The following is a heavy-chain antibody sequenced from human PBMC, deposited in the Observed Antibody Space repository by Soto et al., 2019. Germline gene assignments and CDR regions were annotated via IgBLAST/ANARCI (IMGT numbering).Heavy chain of an antibody. J-gene: IGHJ6*03. CDR1: GGSISSSSYY. D-gene: IGHD6-6*01. Sequence: SETLSLTCTVSGGSISSSSYYWGWIRQPPGKGLEWIGSIYYSGSTYYNPSLKSRVTISVDTSKNLFSLKLSSVTAADTAVYYCARHGPEYSSSYYYYYYMDVWGKGTTVTVSS. CDR3: ARHGPEYSSSYYYYYYMDV. CDR2: IYYSGST. V-gene: IGHV4-39*01.